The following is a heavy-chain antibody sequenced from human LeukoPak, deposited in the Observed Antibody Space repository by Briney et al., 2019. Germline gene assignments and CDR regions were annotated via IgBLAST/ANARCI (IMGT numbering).Heavy chain of an antibody. Sequence: GASVKVSCKASGYTFTGYYMHWVRQAPGQGLEWMGWINPNSGGTNYAQKFQGRVTMTRDTSISTAYMELSRLRSEDTAVYYCARGKDSSSWYRNDAFDIWGQGTMVTVSS. CDR1: GYTFTGYY. V-gene: IGHV1-2*02. D-gene: IGHD6-13*01. J-gene: IGHJ3*02. CDR2: INPNSGGT. CDR3: ARGKDSSSWYRNDAFDI.